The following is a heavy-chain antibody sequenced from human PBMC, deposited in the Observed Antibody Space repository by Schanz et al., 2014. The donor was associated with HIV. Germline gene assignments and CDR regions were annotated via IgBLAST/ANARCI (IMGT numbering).Heavy chain of an antibody. V-gene: IGHV3-23*01. CDR2: ISESGGRT. J-gene: IGHJ4*02. Sequence: EVQLLESGGDLVLPGGSLRLSCAASGFTFNNYAMTWVRQAPGKGLEWVSSISESGGRTYYADSVNGRFTISRDNSKNTLYLQMTTLRIDDTAVYYCAKPEYDSRGNSQSHFDYWGQGTLVTVSS. CDR3: AKPEYDSRGNSQSHFDY. D-gene: IGHD3-22*01. CDR1: GFTFNNYA.